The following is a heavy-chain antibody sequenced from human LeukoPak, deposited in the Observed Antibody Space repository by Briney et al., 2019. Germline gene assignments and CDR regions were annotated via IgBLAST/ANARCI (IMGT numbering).Heavy chain of an antibody. Sequence: KSSETLSLTCAVYGGSFSGYYWSWIRQPAGKGLEWIGRIYTSGSTNYNPSLKSRVTMSVDTSKNQFSLKLSSVTAADTAVYYCARESPHSDIVVVPAAKGRYYYYYMDVWGKGTTVTVSS. CDR2: IYTSGST. J-gene: IGHJ6*03. V-gene: IGHV4-4*07. CDR3: ARESPHSDIVVVPAAKGRYYYYYMDV. D-gene: IGHD2-2*01. CDR1: GGSFSGYY.